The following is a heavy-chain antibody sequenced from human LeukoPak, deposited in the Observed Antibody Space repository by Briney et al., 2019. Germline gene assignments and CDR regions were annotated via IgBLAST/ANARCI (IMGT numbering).Heavy chain of an antibody. CDR2: ISYDGSNK. J-gene: IGHJ4*02. V-gene: IGHV3-30-3*01. Sequence: PGRSLRLSCAASGFTLSSYAMHWVRQAPGKGLEWVAVISYDGSNKYYADSVKGRFTISRDNSKNTLYLQMNSLRAEDTAVYYCARGGSGWYGFDYWGQGTLVTVSS. D-gene: IGHD6-19*01. CDR1: GFTLSSYA. CDR3: ARGGSGWYGFDY.